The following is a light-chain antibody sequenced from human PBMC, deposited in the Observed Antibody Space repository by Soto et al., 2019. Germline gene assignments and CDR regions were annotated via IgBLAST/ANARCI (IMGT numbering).Light chain of an antibody. Sequence: EIALTQSPGTLSVSPGDRATLSCRASQSVSSNLAWYQQKPGQAPRLLIYGASTRATGIPARFSGSGSGTEFTLTISSLQSEDFAVYYCQQYNNWPPWTFGQGTKVEIK. CDR1: QSVSSN. CDR2: GAS. V-gene: IGKV3-15*01. CDR3: QQYNNWPPWT. J-gene: IGKJ1*01.